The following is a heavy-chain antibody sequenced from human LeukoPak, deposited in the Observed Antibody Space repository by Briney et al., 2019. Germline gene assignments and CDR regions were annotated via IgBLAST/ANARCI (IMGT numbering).Heavy chain of an antibody. V-gene: IGHV3-49*03. CDR1: GFTSGDYA. D-gene: IGHD1-1*01. Sequence: PGGSLRLSCTASGFTSGDYAMSWIRQAPGKELEWVGFIRSKAYGETADYAASVKGRFTISRDDSKAIAYLQMNSLKTEDTAVYHCTRDRGAYNLYDYWGQGTLVTVSS. J-gene: IGHJ4*02. CDR3: TRDRGAYNLYDY. CDR2: IRSKAYGETA.